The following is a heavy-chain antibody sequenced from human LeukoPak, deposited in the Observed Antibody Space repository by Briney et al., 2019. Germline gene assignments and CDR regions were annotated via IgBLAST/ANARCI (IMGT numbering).Heavy chain of an antibody. D-gene: IGHD3-22*01. CDR3: AVGGYYYDSSGPSLIDY. V-gene: IGHV4-4*07. CDR1: GGSISSYY. J-gene: IGHJ4*02. CDR2: IYTSGST. Sequence: NPSETLSLTCTVSGGSISSYYWSWIRQPAGKGLEWIGRIYTSGSTNYNPSLKSRVTMSVDTSKNQFSLKLSSVTAADTAVYYCAVGGYYYDSSGPSLIDYWGQGTLVTVSS.